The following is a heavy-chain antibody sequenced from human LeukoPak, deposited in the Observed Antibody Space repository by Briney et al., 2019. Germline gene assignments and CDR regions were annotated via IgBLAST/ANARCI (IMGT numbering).Heavy chain of an antibody. Sequence: GGSLRLSCAASGFTFSTYWMHWVRQAPGEGLVWVSRIKSDGSDTSYADSVKGRFTISRDNAKNTLYLQMNSLRAEDTAVYYCAKGATYYYDGSGYYAYFDYWGLGTLVTVSS. CDR2: IKSDGSDT. J-gene: IGHJ4*02. D-gene: IGHD3-22*01. V-gene: IGHV3-74*01. CDR1: GFTFSTYW. CDR3: AKGATYYYDGSGYYAYFDY.